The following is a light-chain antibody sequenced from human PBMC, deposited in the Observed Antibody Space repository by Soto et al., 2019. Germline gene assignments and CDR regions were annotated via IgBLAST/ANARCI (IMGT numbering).Light chain of an antibody. CDR2: GNS. CDR1: SSNIGAGCD. CDR3: QSYDSSLSAAV. J-gene: IGLJ2*01. V-gene: IGLV1-40*01. Sequence: QSVLTQPPSVSGAPGQKVIISCTGSSSNIGAGCDVHWYQQLPGTAPKLLIYGNSNRPSGVPDRLSGSKSGTSASLAITGLQVEDEADYYCQSYDSSLSAAVFGGGTKLTVL.